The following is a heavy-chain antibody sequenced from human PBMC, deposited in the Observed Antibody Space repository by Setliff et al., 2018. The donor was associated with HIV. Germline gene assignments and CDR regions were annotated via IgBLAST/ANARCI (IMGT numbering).Heavy chain of an antibody. V-gene: IGHV4-4*08. CDR1: GGSISSYY. Sequence: SETLSLTCTVSGGSISSYYWSWIRQPPGKGLEWIGYIYTSGSTNYNPSLKSRVTISVDTSKNQLSLKLSSVTAADTAVYYCARCVTYYNFWSGYWGYYYYMDVWGKGTTVTVSS. CDR2: IYTSGST. CDR3: ARCVTYYNFWSGYWGYYYYMDV. J-gene: IGHJ6*03. D-gene: IGHD3-3*01.